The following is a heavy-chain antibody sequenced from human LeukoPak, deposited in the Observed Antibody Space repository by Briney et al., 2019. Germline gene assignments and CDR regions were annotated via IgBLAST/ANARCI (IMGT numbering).Heavy chain of an antibody. CDR3: ARGAYYYYYGMDV. J-gene: IGHJ6*02. CDR1: GFTFSSYW. CDR2: IKQDGSEK. Sequence: GGSLRLSCAASGFTFSSYWMSWVCQAPGKGLEWVANIKQDGSEKYYVDSVKGRFTIARDNAKNSLYLQMNSLRAEDTAVYYCARGAYYYYYGMDVWGQGTTVTVSS. V-gene: IGHV3-7*01.